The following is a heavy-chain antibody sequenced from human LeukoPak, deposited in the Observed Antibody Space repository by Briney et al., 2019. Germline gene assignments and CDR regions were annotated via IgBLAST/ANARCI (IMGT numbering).Heavy chain of an antibody. CDR1: GFTFSTYA. V-gene: IGHV3-30-3*01. Sequence: PGGSLRLSCAASGFTFSTYAMHWLRQAPGKGLEWVAVISYDGTIHYYGDSVKGRFTISRDNSRNTLSLQMNSLRAEDTAVYYCVRDKEPNAIHYLDFWGQGALVTVSS. J-gene: IGHJ4*02. D-gene: IGHD1-14*01. CDR3: VRDKEPNAIHYLDF. CDR2: ISYDGTIH.